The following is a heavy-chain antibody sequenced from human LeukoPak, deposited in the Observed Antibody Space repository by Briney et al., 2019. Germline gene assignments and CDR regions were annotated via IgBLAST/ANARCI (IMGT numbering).Heavy chain of an antibody. J-gene: IGHJ3*02. CDR1: GFIFSNSA. D-gene: IGHD3-10*01. V-gene: IGHV3-30*18. Sequence: PGRSLRLSCAASGFIFSNSAMHWVRQAPGKGLEWVAVISYDGSNKYYADSVKGRFTISRDNSKSTLYLQMNSLRAEDTAVYYCAKLYGSGSYSTDDAFDIWGQGTMVTVSS. CDR3: AKLYGSGSYSTDDAFDI. CDR2: ISYDGSNK.